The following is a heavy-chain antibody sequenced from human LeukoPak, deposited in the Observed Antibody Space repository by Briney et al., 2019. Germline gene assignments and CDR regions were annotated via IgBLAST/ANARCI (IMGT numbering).Heavy chain of an antibody. Sequence: GGSLRLSCAASGFPFSSYWMGWVRQAPGKGPEWVANIKQDGGEKYHVDSVKGRFTISRDNAKNSLYLEMSSLRAEDTAVYYCAREDHSKYEHWGQGTLVTVSS. CDR2: IKQDGGEK. V-gene: IGHV3-7*01. CDR3: AREDHSKYEH. D-gene: IGHD4-11*01. J-gene: IGHJ1*01. CDR1: GFPFSSYW.